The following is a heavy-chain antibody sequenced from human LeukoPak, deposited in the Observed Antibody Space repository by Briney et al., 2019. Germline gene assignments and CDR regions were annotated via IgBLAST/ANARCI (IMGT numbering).Heavy chain of an antibody. CDR1: GGSFSGYY. CDR3: ATPGGTAMDSVGAFDI. Sequence: SETLTLTCAVYGGSFSGYYWSWIRQPPGKGLEWIGEINHSGSTNYNPSLKSRVTISVDTSKNQFSLKLNSVTAADTAVYYCATPGGTAMDSVGAFDIWGQGTMVTVSS. V-gene: IGHV4-34*01. CDR2: INHSGST. D-gene: IGHD5-18*01. J-gene: IGHJ3*02.